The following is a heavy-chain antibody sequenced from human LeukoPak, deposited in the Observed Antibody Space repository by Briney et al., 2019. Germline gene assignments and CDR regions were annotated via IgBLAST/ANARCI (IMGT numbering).Heavy chain of an antibody. D-gene: IGHD6-19*01. V-gene: IGHV1-2*06. J-gene: IGHJ4*02. Sequence: ASVKVSCKXSGYTFTGYYMHWVRQAPGQGLEWMGRINPNSGGTNYAQKFQGRVTMTRDTSISTAYMELSRLRSDDTAVYYCARDSYMIAVAGYNFDYWGQGTLVTVSS. CDR1: GYTFTGYY. CDR2: INPNSGGT. CDR3: ARDSYMIAVAGYNFDY.